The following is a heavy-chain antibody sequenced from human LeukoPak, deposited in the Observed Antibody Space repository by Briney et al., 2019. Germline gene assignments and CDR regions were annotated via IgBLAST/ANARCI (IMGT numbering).Heavy chain of an antibody. J-gene: IGHJ4*02. V-gene: IGHV3-23*01. D-gene: IGHD4-11*01. Sequence: GGSLRLSCAASGFTFRSYAMSWVRQAPGKGLEGVSTISGSGGSTYYADSVKGRFTISRDNSKNTVYLQMNSLRAGDKAVYYCAKEYGYSKNAPFDYWGQGTLVTVSS. CDR1: GFTFRSYA. CDR2: ISGSGGST. CDR3: AKEYGYSKNAPFDY.